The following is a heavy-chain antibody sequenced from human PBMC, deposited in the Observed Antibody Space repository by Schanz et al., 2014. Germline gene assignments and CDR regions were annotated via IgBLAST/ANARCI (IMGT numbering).Heavy chain of an antibody. J-gene: IGHJ4*02. V-gene: IGHV3-23*04. CDR3: ARGGFGEVSYFDY. CDR1: GFTFSTSA. Sequence: EVQLVESGGGLVQPGGSLRLSCAASGFTFSTSALSWVRQVPGKGLEWVSAILGLASTTYYADSVKGRFTISRDNSKNLLYLQMNSLRAEDTAVYYCARGGFGEVSYFDYWGQGTLVTVSS. CDR2: ILGLASTT. D-gene: IGHD3-10*01.